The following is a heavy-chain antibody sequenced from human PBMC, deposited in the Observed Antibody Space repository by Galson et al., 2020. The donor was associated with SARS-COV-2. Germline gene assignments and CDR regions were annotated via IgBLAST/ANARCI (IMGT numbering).Heavy chain of an antibody. J-gene: IGHJ4*02. CDR2: LYYNGGT. D-gene: IGHD7-27*01. V-gene: IGHV4-59*01. CDR3: ARCHSNWGPPPDFDG. CDR1: GGSFSSSY. Sequence: SETLSLTCTVSGGSFSSSYWSWIRQPPGKGLEWVGNLYYNGGTNFNPTLKSRVPMTVDVSKNQFSMKVASVSAADTAVYYCARCHSNWGPPPDFDGWGQGTLVTVSS.